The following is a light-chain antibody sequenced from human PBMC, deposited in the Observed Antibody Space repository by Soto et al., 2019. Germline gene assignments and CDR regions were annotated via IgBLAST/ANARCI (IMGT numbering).Light chain of an antibody. Sequence: QSVLTQPPSASGTPGQRVTISCSGSNSNIGRNTVNRYQQLPGTAPKLLIYRNNQRPSGVPDRFSGSKSGTSASLAISGLQSDDESDYYCASWDDGLTGYVFGTGTKVTVL. CDR3: ASWDDGLTGYV. CDR1: NSNIGRNT. V-gene: IGLV1-44*01. CDR2: RNN. J-gene: IGLJ1*01.